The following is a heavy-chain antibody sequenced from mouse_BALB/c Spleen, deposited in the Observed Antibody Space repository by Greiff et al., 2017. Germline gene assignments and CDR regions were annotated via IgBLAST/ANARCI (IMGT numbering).Heavy chain of an antibody. D-gene: IGHD2-10*01. V-gene: IGHV3-2*02. Sequence: EVQLQESGPGLVKPSQSLSLTCTVTGYSITSDYAWNWIRQFPGNKLEWMGYISYSGSTSYNPSLKSRISITRDTSKNQFFLQLNSVTTEDTATYYCARKRSYYGNFDYAMDYWGQGTSVTVSS. CDR3: ARKRSYYGNFDYAMDY. CDR1: GYSITSDYA. CDR2: ISYSGST. J-gene: IGHJ4*01.